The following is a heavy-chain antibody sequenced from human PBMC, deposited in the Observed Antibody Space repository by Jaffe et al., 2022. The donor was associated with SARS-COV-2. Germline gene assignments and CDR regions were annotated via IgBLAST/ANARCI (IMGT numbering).Heavy chain of an antibody. D-gene: IGHD3-22*01. Sequence: QVQMVESGGGVVQPGRSLRLSCAASGFAFTRCAVHWVRQTPGKGLEWVAGISYDGSKVYYADSVKGRFTISRDNSKNALYLQMNSLRAEDTAVYYCARDLGYYDSGAYCFDYWGQGTLVTVSS. J-gene: IGHJ4*02. CDR2: ISYDGSKV. V-gene: IGHV3-30*04. CDR3: ARDLGYYDSGAYCFDY. CDR1: GFAFTRCA.